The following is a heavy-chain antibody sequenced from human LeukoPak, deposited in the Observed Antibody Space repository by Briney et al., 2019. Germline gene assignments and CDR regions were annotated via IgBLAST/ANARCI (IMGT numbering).Heavy chain of an antibody. Sequence: HPGGSLRLSCAASGFTFSSYAMSWVRQAPGKGLEWVSTISGSGDSTYYSDSVKGRFTISRDNSENTLYLQLNSLRAEDTAVYYCAKGGWGTVLDYWGQGTLVTVSP. D-gene: IGHD3-16*01. J-gene: IGHJ4*02. CDR1: GFTFSSYA. CDR2: ISGSGDST. CDR3: AKGGWGTVLDY. V-gene: IGHV3-23*01.